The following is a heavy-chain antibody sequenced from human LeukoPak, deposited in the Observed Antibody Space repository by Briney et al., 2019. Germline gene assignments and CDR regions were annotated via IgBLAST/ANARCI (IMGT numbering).Heavy chain of an antibody. J-gene: IGHJ4*02. CDR1: GYTFTGYG. CDR2: ISAYNGNT. Sequence: GASVKVSCKASGYTFTGYGISWVRQGPGQGLEWMGWISAYNGNTNYAQKLQGTVTMTTDTSTSTAYMELRSLRSDDTAVYYCARGGLYDSSGYSLCYFDYWGQGTLVTVSS. CDR3: ARGGLYDSSGYSLCYFDY. V-gene: IGHV1-18*01. D-gene: IGHD3-22*01.